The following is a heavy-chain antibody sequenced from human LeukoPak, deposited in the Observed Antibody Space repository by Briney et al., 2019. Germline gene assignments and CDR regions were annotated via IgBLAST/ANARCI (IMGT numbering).Heavy chain of an antibody. Sequence: EASVKVSCKASGYTFTRYGISWVRQAPGQGLEWMGWISAYNGNTNYAQKLQGRVTMTTDTSTSTAYMELRSLKSDDTAVYYCARGGRIVGATRSFDYWGQGTLVTVSS. CDR3: ARGGRIVGATRSFDY. D-gene: IGHD1-26*01. V-gene: IGHV1-18*01. CDR2: ISAYNGNT. J-gene: IGHJ4*02. CDR1: GYTFTRYG.